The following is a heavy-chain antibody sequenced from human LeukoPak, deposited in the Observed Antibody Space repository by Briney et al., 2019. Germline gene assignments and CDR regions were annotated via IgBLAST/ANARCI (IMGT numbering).Heavy chain of an antibody. CDR2: IYYSGGT. CDR1: GGSISSYY. V-gene: IGHV4-59*01. D-gene: IGHD4-17*01. CDR3: ARVGFAYGDYPYYYYYYMDV. Sequence: SETLSLTCTVSGGSISSYYWSWIRQPPGKGLEWIGYIYYSGGTNYNPSLKSRVTISVDTSKNQFSLKLSSVTAADTAVYYCARVGFAYGDYPYYYYYYMDVWGKGTTVTVSS. J-gene: IGHJ6*03.